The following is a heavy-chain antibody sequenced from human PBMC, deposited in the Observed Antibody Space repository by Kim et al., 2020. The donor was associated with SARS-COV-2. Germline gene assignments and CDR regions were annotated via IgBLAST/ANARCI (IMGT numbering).Heavy chain of an antibody. V-gene: IGHV3-11*04. Sequence: GGSLRLSCAASGFTFSNYYMSWVRQAPGKGLEWVSYIGSNGSSTYYADSVKGRFTISRDNAKNSLYLEMNSLTAEDTAVYYCARGGYCSITTCYTTSKIFDYWGQGTLVTVSS. D-gene: IGHD2-2*02. J-gene: IGHJ4*02. CDR1: GFTFSNYY. CDR2: IGSNGSST. CDR3: ARGGYCSITTCYTTSKIFDY.